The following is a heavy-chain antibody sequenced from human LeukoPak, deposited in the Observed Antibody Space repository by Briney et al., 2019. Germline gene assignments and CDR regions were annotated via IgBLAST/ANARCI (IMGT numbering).Heavy chain of an antibody. CDR2: IYYSGST. Sequence: SETLSLTCTVSGGSISSGDYYWSWIRQPPGKGLEWIGYIYYSGSTYYNPSLKSRVTISVDTSKNQFSLELSSATAADTAVYYCASGYSAVSYGMDVWGQGTTVTVSS. J-gene: IGHJ6*02. D-gene: IGHD5-12*01. CDR1: GGSISSGDYY. V-gene: IGHV4-30-4*01. CDR3: ASGYSAVSYGMDV.